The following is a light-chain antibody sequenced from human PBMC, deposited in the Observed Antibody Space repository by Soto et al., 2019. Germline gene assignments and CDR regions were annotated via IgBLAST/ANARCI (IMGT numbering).Light chain of an antibody. CDR2: GAS. CDR1: QSISSSTY. V-gene: IGKV3-20*01. J-gene: IGKJ3*01. Sequence: EIVLTQSPGTLSLSPGERATLSCRASQSISSSTYFAWYQQRPGQAPRLLIYGASSRATGIPNRFSGSASGKNFPLTISRVEPEDFAVVFCRQYGGPPPRLTFGPGTKVDIK. CDR3: RQYGGPPPRLT.